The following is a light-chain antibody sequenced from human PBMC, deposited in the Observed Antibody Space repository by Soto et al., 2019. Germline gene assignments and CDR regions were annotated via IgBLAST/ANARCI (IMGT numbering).Light chain of an antibody. J-gene: IGLJ2*01. Sequence: QSVLTQPPSVSAAPGQKVTISCSGSSSNIGKNYVSRYQRLPGTAPKLLIYDNNERSSGIPDRFSGSKSGTSATLGIAGLQTGDEADYYCGTWDTSLSAVVFGGGTQLTVL. CDR1: SSNIGKNY. CDR3: GTWDTSLSAVV. V-gene: IGLV1-51*01. CDR2: DNN.